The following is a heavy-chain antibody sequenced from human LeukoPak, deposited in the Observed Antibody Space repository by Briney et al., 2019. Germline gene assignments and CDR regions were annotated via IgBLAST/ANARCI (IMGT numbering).Heavy chain of an antibody. CDR2: IYYSGST. Sequence: SETLSLTCTVSGGSISSYYWSWIRQPPGKGLEWIGYIYYSGSTNYNPSLKSRVTISVDASKNQFSLKLSSVTAADTAVYYCARGILAARPGLWGQGTLVTVSS. J-gene: IGHJ4*02. D-gene: IGHD6-6*01. V-gene: IGHV4-59*01. CDR3: ARGILAARPGL. CDR1: GGSISSYY.